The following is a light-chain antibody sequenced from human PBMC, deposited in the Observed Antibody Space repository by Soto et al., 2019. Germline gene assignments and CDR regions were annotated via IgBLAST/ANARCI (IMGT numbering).Light chain of an antibody. V-gene: IGKV1-39*01. Sequence: DIQKTQSPSSLSASVGDRVTITCRASQSISSYLNWYQQKPGKAPKLLIYAASSLQSGVPSRFSGSGSGTDFTLTISSLQPEDFATYYCQQSYSTPPTFGGGTKVEIK. CDR2: AAS. CDR1: QSISSY. J-gene: IGKJ4*01. CDR3: QQSYSTPPT.